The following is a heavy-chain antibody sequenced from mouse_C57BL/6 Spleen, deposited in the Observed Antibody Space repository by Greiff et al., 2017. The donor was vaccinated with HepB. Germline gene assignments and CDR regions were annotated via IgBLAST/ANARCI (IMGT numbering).Heavy chain of an antibody. J-gene: IGHJ2*01. D-gene: IGHD2-10*01. V-gene: IGHV5-4*01. CDR3: ARAYYGNYKRTYYFDY. CDR2: ISDGGSYT. Sequence: EVQWVESGGGLVKPGGSLKLSCAASGFTFSSYAMSWVRQTPEKRLEWVATISDGGSYTYYPDNVKGRFTISRDNAKNNLYLQMSHLKSEDTAMYYCARAYYGNYKRTYYFDYWGQGTTLTVSS. CDR1: GFTFSSYA.